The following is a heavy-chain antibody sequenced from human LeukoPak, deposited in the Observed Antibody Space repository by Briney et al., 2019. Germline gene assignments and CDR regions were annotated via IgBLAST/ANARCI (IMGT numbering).Heavy chain of an antibody. Sequence: SETLSLTCTVSGGSISSYYWSWIRQPPGKGLEGIGYIYYSGSTNYNPSLKSRGTISVDTSKNQFSLKLSSVTAADTAVYYCARHVLRYFDWFAGSTHGAFDIWGQGTMVTVSS. J-gene: IGHJ3*02. D-gene: IGHD3-9*01. CDR3: ARHVLRYFDWFAGSTHGAFDI. V-gene: IGHV4-59*08. CDR1: GGSISSYY. CDR2: IYYSGST.